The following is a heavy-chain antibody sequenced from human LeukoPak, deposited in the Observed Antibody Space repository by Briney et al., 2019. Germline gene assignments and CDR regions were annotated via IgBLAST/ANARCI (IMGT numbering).Heavy chain of an antibody. CDR2: IYPADSDT. D-gene: IGHD6-6*01. Sequence: GESLKISCKGSGYIFTHHWIGWVRQMPGKGLESMGIIYPADSDTTYSPSFQGQVTISADKSISTVYLQWSSLKASDTAMYYCARQGYSSSSRFDYWGQGTLVTVSS. CDR3: ARQGYSSSSRFDY. J-gene: IGHJ4*02. CDR1: GYIFTHHW. V-gene: IGHV5-51*01.